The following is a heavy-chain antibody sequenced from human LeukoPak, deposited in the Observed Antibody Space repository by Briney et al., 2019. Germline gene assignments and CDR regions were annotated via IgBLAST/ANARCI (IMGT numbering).Heavy chain of an antibody. CDR1: GGSISSYY. Sequence: SETLSVICTVSGGSISSYYWSWIRQPAGKGLERIGRIYTSGSTNYNPSLKSRVTMSVDTSTNQFSLTLSSVTAADTAVYYCARDQVDTAMVTVYFDYWGQGTLVTVSS. D-gene: IGHD5-18*01. V-gene: IGHV4-4*07. CDR2: IYTSGST. CDR3: ARDQVDTAMVTVYFDY. J-gene: IGHJ4*02.